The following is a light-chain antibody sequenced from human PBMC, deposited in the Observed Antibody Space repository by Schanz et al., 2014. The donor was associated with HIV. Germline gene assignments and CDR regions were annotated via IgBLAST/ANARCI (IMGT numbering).Light chain of an antibody. CDR2: GVT. CDR3: CSYAGTSTFVV. V-gene: IGLV2-14*03. Sequence: QSALTQPASASGSPGRSVTFSCTGTSADIGSYNYVSWYQHHPGKAPKLLIYGVTDRPSGVSNRFSGSKSGNTASLTISGLQAEDEAVYYCCSYAGTSTFVVFGGGTKLTVL. CDR1: SADIGSYNY. J-gene: IGLJ2*01.